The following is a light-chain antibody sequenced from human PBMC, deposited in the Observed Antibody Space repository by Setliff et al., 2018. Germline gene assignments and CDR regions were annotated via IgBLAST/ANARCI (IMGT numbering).Light chain of an antibody. CDR3: SSYTVGSTLSV. Sequence: QSVLTQPASVSGSPGQSITFSCTGSSSDVGGYDYVSWYQQHPGEAPKLLIYDVTNRPSGVSNRFSGSKSGNTASLTISGLQAEDEAEYFCSSYTVGSTLSVFGTGTKVTVL. CDR1: SSDVGGYDY. CDR2: DVT. J-gene: IGLJ1*01. V-gene: IGLV2-14*03.